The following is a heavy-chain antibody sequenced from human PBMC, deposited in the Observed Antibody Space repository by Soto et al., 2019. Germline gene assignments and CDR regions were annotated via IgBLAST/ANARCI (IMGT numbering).Heavy chain of an antibody. CDR1: GFTFSRYG. D-gene: IGHD6-13*01. CDR2: IWYDGSNK. Sequence: GGSLRLSCAASGFTFSRYGMHWVRQAPGKGLEWVAVIWYDGSNKYYADSVKGRFTISRDNSKNTLYLQMNSLRAEDTAVYYCARGPPMCSSSWYYFDYWGQGTLVTVSS. J-gene: IGHJ4*02. CDR3: ARGPPMCSSSWYYFDY. V-gene: IGHV3-33*01.